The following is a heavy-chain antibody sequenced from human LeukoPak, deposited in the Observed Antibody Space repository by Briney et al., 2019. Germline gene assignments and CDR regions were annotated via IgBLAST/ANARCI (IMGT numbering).Heavy chain of an antibody. J-gene: IGHJ5*02. Sequence: PSETLSLTCAVYGGSFSGYYWSWIRQPPGKGLEWIGEINHSGSTNYNPSLKSRVTISVDTSKNQFSLKLSSVTAADTAVYYCASSWGTSAARENWFDPWGQGTLVTVSS. D-gene: IGHD2-2*01. CDR1: GGSFSGYY. V-gene: IGHV4-34*01. CDR2: INHSGST. CDR3: ASSWGTSAARENWFDP.